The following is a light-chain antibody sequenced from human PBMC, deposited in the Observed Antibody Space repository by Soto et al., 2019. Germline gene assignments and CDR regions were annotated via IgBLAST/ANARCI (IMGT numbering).Light chain of an antibody. CDR1: TSNIESHY. CDR2: DDD. V-gene: IGLV1-51*01. Sequence: QAVVTQPPSVSAAPGQRVTISCSGSTSNIESHYVSWYQQFPGTAPRIIIYDDDQRPSGIPDRFSGSKSGTSATLGITGLQTGDEADYYCGTWDSSLTAVLFGGGTKLTVL. J-gene: IGLJ2*01. CDR3: GTWDSSLTAVL.